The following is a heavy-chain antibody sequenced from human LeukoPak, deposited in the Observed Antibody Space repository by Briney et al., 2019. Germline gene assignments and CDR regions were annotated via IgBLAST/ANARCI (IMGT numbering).Heavy chain of an antibody. CDR1: GGSISSYY. Sequence: SETLSLTCTVSGGSISSYYWSWIRQPAGKGLEWIGRIYTSGSTNYNPSLKSRVTISVDKSKNQFSLKLSSVTAADTAVYYCARDSESSPYYYMDVWGKGTTVTVSS. CDR2: IYTSGST. J-gene: IGHJ6*03. V-gene: IGHV4-4*07. CDR3: ARDSESSPYYYMDV. D-gene: IGHD2-2*01.